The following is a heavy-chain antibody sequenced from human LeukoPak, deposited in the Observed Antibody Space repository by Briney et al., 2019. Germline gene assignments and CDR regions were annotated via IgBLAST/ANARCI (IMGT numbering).Heavy chain of an antibody. CDR2: ISAYNGNT. CDR3: ARGYRRLYSSSSSWFDP. CDR1: GYTFTSYG. V-gene: IGHV1-18*01. Sequence: ASVKVSCKASGYTFTSYGISWVRQAPGQGLEWMGWISAYNGNTNYAQKLQGRVTMTTDTSTSTAYMELRSLRSDDTAVYYCARGYRRLYSSSSSWFDPWGQGTLVTVSS. J-gene: IGHJ5*02. D-gene: IGHD6-6*01.